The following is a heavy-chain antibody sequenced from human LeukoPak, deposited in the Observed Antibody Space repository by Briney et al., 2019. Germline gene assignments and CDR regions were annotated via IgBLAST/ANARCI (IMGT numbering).Heavy chain of an antibody. D-gene: IGHD5-12*01. CDR2: ISSSSSYI. J-gene: IGHJ4*02. CDR3: ARDPGGYSGYDSDY. Sequence: PGGSLRLSCAASGFTFSSYSMNWVRQAPGKGLEWVSSISSSSSYIYYADSVKGRFTISRDNAKNSLYLQMNSLRAEDTAVYYCARDPGGYSGYDSDYWGQGTLVTVSS. CDR1: GFTFSSYS. V-gene: IGHV3-21*01.